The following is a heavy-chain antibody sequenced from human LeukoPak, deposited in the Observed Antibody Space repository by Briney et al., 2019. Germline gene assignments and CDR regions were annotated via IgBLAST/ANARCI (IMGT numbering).Heavy chain of an antibody. D-gene: IGHD4-17*01. V-gene: IGHV3-66*04. J-gene: IGHJ4*02. Sequence: PGGSLRLSCAVSGLTVSNNYMSWVRQAPGKGLEWVSVIYSGGSTDYADSVKGRFSLSRDNSKNTLYLQMNSLRAEDTAVYYCARRGYGDYAPFDYWGQGTLVTVSS. CDR2: IYSGGST. CDR1: GLTVSNNY. CDR3: ARRGYGDYAPFDY.